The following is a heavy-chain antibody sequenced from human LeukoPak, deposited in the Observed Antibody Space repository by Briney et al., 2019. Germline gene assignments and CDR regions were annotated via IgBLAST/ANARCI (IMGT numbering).Heavy chain of an antibody. D-gene: IGHD3-3*01. CDR3: ARDLEGIFGVVTSYYFDY. V-gene: IGHV3-23*01. J-gene: IGHJ4*02. Sequence: GGSLRLSCAASGFTFSSYAMSWVRQAPGKGLEWVSAISGSGGSTSYAQKFQGRVTMTRDTSTSTVYMELSSLRSEDTAVYYCARDLEGIFGVVTSYYFDYWGQGTLVTVSS. CDR2: ISGSGGST. CDR1: GFTFSSYA.